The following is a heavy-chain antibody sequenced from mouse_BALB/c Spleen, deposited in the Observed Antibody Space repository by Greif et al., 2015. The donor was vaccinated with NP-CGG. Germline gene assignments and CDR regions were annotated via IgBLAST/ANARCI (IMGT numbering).Heavy chain of an antibody. CDR2: IDPANGNT. V-gene: IGHV14-3*02. Sequence: EVQLVESGAELVKPGASVKLSCTASCFNIKDTYMHWVKQRPEQGLEWIGRIDPANGNTKYDPKFQGKATITADTSSNTAYLQLSSLTSEDTAVYYCANWDWYFDVWGAGTTVTVSS. CDR1: CFNIKDTY. J-gene: IGHJ1*01. CDR3: ANWDWYFDV. D-gene: IGHD4-1*01.